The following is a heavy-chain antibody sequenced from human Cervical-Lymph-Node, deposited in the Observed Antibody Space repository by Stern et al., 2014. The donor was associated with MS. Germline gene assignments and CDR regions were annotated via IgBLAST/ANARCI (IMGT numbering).Heavy chain of an antibody. J-gene: IGHJ6*02. CDR3: ARRRIAITNYGLDV. CDR2: VNPNSGDT. V-gene: IGHV1-8*01. Sequence: VQLVQSGAEVKKPGASVKDSCKSSGYTFTSYDINWVRQATGQGLEWMGWVNPNSGDTGYAQKFQGRVTMTRNTSISTAYMELNSLRSEDTAVYYCARRRIAITNYGLDVWGQGTTVTVSS. CDR1: GYTFTSYD. D-gene: IGHD3-9*01.